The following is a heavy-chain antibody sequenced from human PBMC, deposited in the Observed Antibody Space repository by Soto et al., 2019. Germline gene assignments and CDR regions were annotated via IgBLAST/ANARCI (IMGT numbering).Heavy chain of an antibody. CDR3: ARGSSSWDLSNWFDP. Sequence: SETLSLTCTVSGGSISSYYWSWIRQPPGKGLEWIGYIYYSGSTNYNPSLKSRVTISVDTSKNQFSLKLSSVTAADTAVYYCARGSSSWDLSNWFDPWGQGTLVT. D-gene: IGHD6-13*01. V-gene: IGHV4-59*01. CDR2: IYYSGST. J-gene: IGHJ5*02. CDR1: GGSISSYY.